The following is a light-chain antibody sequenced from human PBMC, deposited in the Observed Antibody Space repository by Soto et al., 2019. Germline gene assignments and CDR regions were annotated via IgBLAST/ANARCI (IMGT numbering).Light chain of an antibody. V-gene: IGKV3-20*01. Sequence: EIVLTQSPGTLSLSPGERATLSCRASQSVSSSYLAWYQQKPGQAPRLLIYGASSRATGIPDRFSGSGSGTEFTLTISRLEPEDFAVYYSQQYGSSRRTFGQGTKVEIK. CDR1: QSVSSSY. CDR3: QQYGSSRRT. CDR2: GAS. J-gene: IGKJ1*01.